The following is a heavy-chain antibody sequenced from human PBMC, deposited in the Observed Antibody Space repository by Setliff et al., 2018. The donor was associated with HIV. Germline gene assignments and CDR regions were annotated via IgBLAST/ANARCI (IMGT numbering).Heavy chain of an antibody. J-gene: IGHJ4*02. D-gene: IGHD3-22*01. CDR3: ARDPVITMMVGPKFYFDY. CDR1: GGSISGYY. Sequence: SETLSLTCTVSGGSISGYYWSWIRQPAGKGLEWIGRIFSSGSTSYNSSLKSRVTMSVDTSKNQFSLRLTSVTAADTAVYYCARDPVITMMVGPKFYFDYWGQGILVTVSS. V-gene: IGHV4-4*07. CDR2: IFSSGST.